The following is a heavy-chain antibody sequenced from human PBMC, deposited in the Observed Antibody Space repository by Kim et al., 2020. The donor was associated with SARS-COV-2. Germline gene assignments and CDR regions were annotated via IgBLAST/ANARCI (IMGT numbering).Heavy chain of an antibody. Sequence: ASVKVSCKASGYIFNNFYIHWVRQAPGQGLEWMGRINPNTGVTNYAQKFQGRVTMTGDTSISTAYMEVSRLRYDDTAVYYCAKDRQWLSILDYWGQGTLV. D-gene: IGHD5-12*01. CDR2: INPNTGVT. V-gene: IGHV1-2*06. J-gene: IGHJ4*02. CDR1: GYIFNNFY. CDR3: AKDRQWLSILDY.